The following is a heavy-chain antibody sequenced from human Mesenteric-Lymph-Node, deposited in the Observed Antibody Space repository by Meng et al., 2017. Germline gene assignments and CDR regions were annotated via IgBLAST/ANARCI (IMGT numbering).Heavy chain of an antibody. D-gene: IGHD3-10*01. Sequence: SETLSLTCTVSGGSISSGSYYWNWIRQRPGKGLEYIGYFYYSGGTYYNPSLKSRVTMSVDTSKSQFSLNLASVTDADTAVYYCARSGSLTPPPLWGQGTTVTGSS. J-gene: IGHJ6*02. CDR1: GGSISSGSYY. CDR3: ARSGSLTPPPL. CDR2: FYYSGGT. V-gene: IGHV4-31*03.